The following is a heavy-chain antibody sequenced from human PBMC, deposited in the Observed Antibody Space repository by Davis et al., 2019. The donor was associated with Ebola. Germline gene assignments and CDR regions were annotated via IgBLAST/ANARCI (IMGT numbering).Heavy chain of an antibody. Sequence: MPSETLSLTCTVSGGSISNGGEYWSWIRQHPGKGLEWIGYIHYTGTTFYNPSLESRITISVDTSKSQFSLRLTSVTAADTAVYYCARTDLIVVYGMDVWGQGTPVTVSS. D-gene: IGHD1-26*01. V-gene: IGHV4-31*03. J-gene: IGHJ6*02. CDR1: GGSISNGGEY. CDR3: ARTDLIVVYGMDV. CDR2: IHYTGTT.